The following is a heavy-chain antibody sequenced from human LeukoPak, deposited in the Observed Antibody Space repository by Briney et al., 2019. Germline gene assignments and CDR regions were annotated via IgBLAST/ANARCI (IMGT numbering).Heavy chain of an antibody. CDR3: ARTEYGSGYDY. V-gene: IGHV2-70*04. CDR2: IDWDDDK. D-gene: IGHD3-10*01. CDR1: GFSLSTSGMR. J-gene: IGHJ4*02. Sequence: SGPALVKPTQTPTLTCTFSGFSLSTSGMRVSWIRQPPGKALEWLARIDWDDDKFYSTSLKTRLTISKDTSKNQVVLTMTNMDPVDTATFYCARTEYGSGYDYWGQGTLVTVSS.